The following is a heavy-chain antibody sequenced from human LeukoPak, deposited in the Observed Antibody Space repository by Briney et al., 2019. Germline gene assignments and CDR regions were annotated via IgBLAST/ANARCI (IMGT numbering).Heavy chain of an antibody. CDR1: GGTFSSYA. Sequence: GASVKVSCKASGGTFSSYAISWVRQAPGQGLEWMGGIIPIFGTANYAQKFQGRVTITADKSTSTAYMELSSLRSEDTAVYYCARGCSGGSCYDYWGQGTLVTVSS. CDR3: ARGCSGGSCYDY. V-gene: IGHV1-69*06. D-gene: IGHD2-15*01. J-gene: IGHJ4*02. CDR2: IIPIFGTA.